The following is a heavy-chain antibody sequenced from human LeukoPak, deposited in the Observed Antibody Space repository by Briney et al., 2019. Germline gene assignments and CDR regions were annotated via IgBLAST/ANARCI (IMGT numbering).Heavy chain of an antibody. V-gene: IGHV3-21*01. CDR3: AILTSSSWSFDY. Sequence: GGSLRLSCAASGFTFSSYSMNWVRQAPGKGLEWVSSISSSSSYIYYADSVKGRFTISRDNAKNSLYLQMNSLRAEDTAVYYCAILTSSSWSFDYWGQGTLVTVSS. CDR1: GFTFSSYS. CDR2: ISSSSSYI. D-gene: IGHD6-13*01. J-gene: IGHJ4*02.